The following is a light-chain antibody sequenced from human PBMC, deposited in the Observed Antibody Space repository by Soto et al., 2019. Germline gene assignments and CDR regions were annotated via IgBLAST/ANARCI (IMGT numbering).Light chain of an antibody. Sequence: EIVLTQSPGTLSLSPGERATLSCRASQSVSNNYLAWYQQKPGQAPRLLFYGASSRATGIPDRFIGSGSGTDFTLTITGLEPEDFAVYYCLQYDTSPLTFGGGTKVDIK. CDR2: GAS. CDR1: QSVSNNY. J-gene: IGKJ4*01. V-gene: IGKV3-20*01. CDR3: LQYDTSPLT.